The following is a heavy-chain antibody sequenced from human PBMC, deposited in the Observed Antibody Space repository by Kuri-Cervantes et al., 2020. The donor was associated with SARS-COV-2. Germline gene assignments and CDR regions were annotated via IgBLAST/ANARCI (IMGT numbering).Heavy chain of an antibody. J-gene: IGHJ6*02. D-gene: IGHD1-26*01. CDR3: ARELVGATNYYGMDV. CDR2: IWYDGSNK. V-gene: IGHV3-33*01. Sequence: LSLTCAASGFTFSSYGMHWARQAPGKGLEWVAVIWYDGSNKYYADSVKGRFTISRDNSKNTLYLQMNSLRAEDTAVYYCARELVGATNYYGMDVWGQGTTVTVSS. CDR1: GFTFSSYG.